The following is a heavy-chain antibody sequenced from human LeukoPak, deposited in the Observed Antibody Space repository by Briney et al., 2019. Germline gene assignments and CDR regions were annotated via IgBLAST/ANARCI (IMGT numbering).Heavy chain of an antibody. V-gene: IGHV4-59*01. CDR3: ARNYDYVWGSSLINWFDP. J-gene: IGHJ5*02. CDR2: IYYSGST. CDR1: GGSISSYY. D-gene: IGHD3-16*01. Sequence: SETLSLTCTVSGGSISSYYWSWIRQPPGKGLEWIGYIYYSGSTNYNPSLKSRVTISVDTSKNQFSLKLSSVTAADTAVYYCARNYDYVWGSSLINWFDPWGQGTLVTVSS.